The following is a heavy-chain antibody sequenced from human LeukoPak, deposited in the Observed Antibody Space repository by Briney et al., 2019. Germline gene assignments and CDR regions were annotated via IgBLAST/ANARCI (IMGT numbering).Heavy chain of an antibody. CDR3: ARDPGGWNFDY. Sequence: SETLSLTCTVSGGSISSYYWSWIRQPPGKGLEWIGYIYYSGSTNYNPSLKSRVTISVDTSKNQFSLKLRSVTAADTAVYYCARDPGGWNFDYWGQGTLVTVSS. V-gene: IGHV4-59*01. CDR2: IYYSGST. CDR1: GGSISSYY. D-gene: IGHD6-19*01. J-gene: IGHJ4*02.